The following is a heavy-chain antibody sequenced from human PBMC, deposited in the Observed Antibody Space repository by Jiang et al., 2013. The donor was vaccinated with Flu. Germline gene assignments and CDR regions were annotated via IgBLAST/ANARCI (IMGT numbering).Heavy chain of an antibody. CDR3: TTNLGARTTVMGF. V-gene: IGHV3-15*01. Sequence: GGTTDYAAPVKGRFTISRDDSKNTLYLQMNSLKTEDTAVYYCTTNLGARTTVMGFWGQGTLVTVSS. CDR2: GGTT. J-gene: IGHJ4*02. D-gene: IGHD4-17*01.